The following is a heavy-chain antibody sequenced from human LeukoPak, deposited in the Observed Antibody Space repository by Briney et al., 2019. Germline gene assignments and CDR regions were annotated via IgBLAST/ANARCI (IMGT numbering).Heavy chain of an antibody. Sequence: GGSLRLSCAASGFTFSSYWMHWVRQAPGKGLEWVANINQHGSEKYYVDSVKGRFTISRDNAKNSLYLHMNSLRAEDTAVYYCARQSYDSGIESPDGFDIWGQGTMVTVSS. J-gene: IGHJ3*02. CDR2: INQHGSEK. CDR3: ARQSYDSGIESPDGFDI. V-gene: IGHV3-7*01. CDR1: GFTFSSYW. D-gene: IGHD3-10*01.